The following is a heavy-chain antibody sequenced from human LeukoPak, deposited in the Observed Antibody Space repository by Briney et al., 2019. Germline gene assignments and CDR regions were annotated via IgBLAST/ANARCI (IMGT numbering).Heavy chain of an antibody. CDR2: ISASSSHT. V-gene: IGHV3-11*06. Sequence: GGSLRLSCVVSGFSFSDYYMNWIRQTPGKGLEWLSYISASSSHTLYADSVKGRFTISRDNAKNSLYLQMSSLRAEDTAVYYCARFELDSGGYATNFDSWGQGTLVTVSP. J-gene: IGHJ4*02. D-gene: IGHD3-22*01. CDR3: ARFELDSGGYATNFDS. CDR1: GFSFSDYY.